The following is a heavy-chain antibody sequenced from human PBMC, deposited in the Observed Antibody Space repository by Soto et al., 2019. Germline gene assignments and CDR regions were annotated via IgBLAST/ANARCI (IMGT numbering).Heavy chain of an antibody. CDR2: IWYDGSNK. Sequence: GGSLRLSCAASGFTFSSYGMHWVRQAPGKGLEWVAVIWYDGSNKYYADSVKGRFTISRDNSKNTLYLQMNSLRAEDTAVYYCARDLIPGVPLSSSPDYWGQGTLVTVSS. D-gene: IGHD6-13*01. CDR1: GFTFSSYG. CDR3: ARDLIPGVPLSSSPDY. J-gene: IGHJ4*02. V-gene: IGHV3-33*01.